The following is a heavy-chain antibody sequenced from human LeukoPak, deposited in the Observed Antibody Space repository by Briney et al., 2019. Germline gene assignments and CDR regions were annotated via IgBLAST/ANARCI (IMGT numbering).Heavy chain of an antibody. J-gene: IGHJ3*02. V-gene: IGHV3-23*01. CDR1: GFTFSSYA. D-gene: IGHD1-26*01. CDR3: ASPVGATTVRAFDI. Sequence: GGSLRLSCTASGFTFSSYAMSWVRQAPGKGLEWVSGISGSGGSTFYADSVKGRFTISRDNSKNSLDLQMNSLKTEDTAVYYCASPVGATTVRAFDIWGQGTMVTVSS. CDR2: ISGSGGST.